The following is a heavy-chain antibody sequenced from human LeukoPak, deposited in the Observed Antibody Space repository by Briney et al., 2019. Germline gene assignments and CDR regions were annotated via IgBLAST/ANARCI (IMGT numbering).Heavy chain of an antibody. V-gene: IGHV4-39*01. J-gene: IGHJ6*02. Sequence: SETLSLTCTVSGDSMTSSNHYWVWIRQPPGKGLEWIGSIYYGGSTYYNPSLKSRVTISQDTSKNQFSLKVNTATAADTAVYHCARRSHCTGDSCYPVWGQGTTVTVSS. CDR3: ARRSHCTGDSCYPV. CDR2: IYYGGST. D-gene: IGHD2-15*01. CDR1: GDSMTSSNHY.